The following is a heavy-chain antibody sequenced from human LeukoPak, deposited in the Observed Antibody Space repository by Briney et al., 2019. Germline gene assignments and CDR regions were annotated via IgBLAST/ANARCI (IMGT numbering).Heavy chain of an antibody. Sequence: KTSETLSLTCAIYGGSFSYYYWSWIRQLPEKGLEWIGEINHSGSTNYNPSLKSRVTISVDTSKNQFSLTLTSVTAADTAVYYCARGGFYCGEDCYVDNWGQGTLVTVSS. D-gene: IGHD2-21*02. V-gene: IGHV4-34*01. CDR3: ARGGFYCGEDCYVDN. CDR2: INHSGST. CDR1: GGSFSYYY. J-gene: IGHJ4*02.